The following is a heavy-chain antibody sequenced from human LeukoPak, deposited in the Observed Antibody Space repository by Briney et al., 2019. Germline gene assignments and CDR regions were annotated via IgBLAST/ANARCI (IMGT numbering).Heavy chain of an antibody. D-gene: IGHD2-21*02. CDR1: GGSFSGYY. CDR2: INHSGST. V-gene: IGHV4-34*01. CDR3: ARDGKAYCGGDCSQVDAFDI. J-gene: IGHJ3*02. Sequence: PSETLSLTCAVYGGSFSGYYWSWIRQPPGKGLEWIGEINHSGSTNYNPSLKSRVTISVDTSKNQFSLKLSSVTAADTAVYYCARDGKAYCGGDCSQVDAFDIWGQGTMVTVSS.